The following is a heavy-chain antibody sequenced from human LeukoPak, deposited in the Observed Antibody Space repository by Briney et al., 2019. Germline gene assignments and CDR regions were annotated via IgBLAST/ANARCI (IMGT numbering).Heavy chain of an antibody. CDR1: GGSISSYY. J-gene: IGHJ5*02. D-gene: IGHD3-9*01. CDR2: IYYSGST. Sequence: SETLSLTCTVSGGSISSYYWSWIRQPPGKGLEWIGYIYYSGSTNYNPSLKSRVTISVDTSKNQFSLKLSSVTAADTAEYYCARGLGYFDWFRLGDPWGQGTLVTVSS. CDR3: ARGLGYFDWFRLGDP. V-gene: IGHV4-59*01.